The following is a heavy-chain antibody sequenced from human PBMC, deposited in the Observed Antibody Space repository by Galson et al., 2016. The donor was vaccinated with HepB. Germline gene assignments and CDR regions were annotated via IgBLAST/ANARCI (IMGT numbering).Heavy chain of an antibody. CDR2: ILYDGSKK. D-gene: IGHD5-12*01. V-gene: IGHV3-33*03. Sequence: SLRLSCAASGFTFSRYGMHWVRQAPGKGLEWVAVILYDGSKKYYADSVKGRFTISRDNAENSLYLQLNSLRAEDTAVYYCATDGYDQKGDDYWGQGTLVTVSS. CDR3: ATDGYDQKGDDY. J-gene: IGHJ4*02. CDR1: GFTFSRYG.